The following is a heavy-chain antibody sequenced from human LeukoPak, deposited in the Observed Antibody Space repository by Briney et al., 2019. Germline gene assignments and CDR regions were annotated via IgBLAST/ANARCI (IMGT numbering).Heavy chain of an antibody. CDR1: GYTLTRYH. CDR2: ISCSGGST. J-gene: IGHJ4*02. D-gene: IGHD5-18*01. V-gene: IGHV1-46*01. CDR3: ARDGGYSYGSRPFEY. Sequence: ASVNVSCKASGYTLTRYHMHWVRQAPGQGLEWLGIISCSGGSTNYAQMFQGRVTMTRDTSTSTVYMELSSLRSDDTAVYYCARDGGYSYGSRPFEYWGQGTLVTVSS.